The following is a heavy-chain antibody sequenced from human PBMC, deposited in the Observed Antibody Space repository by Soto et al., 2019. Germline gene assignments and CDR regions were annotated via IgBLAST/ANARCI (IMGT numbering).Heavy chain of an antibody. V-gene: IGHV4-59*01. J-gene: IGHJ6*02. CDR3: ARDLAIFGVVIYYGMDV. D-gene: IGHD3-3*01. CDR2: IYYSGST. CDR1: GGSISSYY. Sequence: SETLSLTCTVSGGSISSYYWSWIRQPPGKGLEWIGYIYYSGSTNYNPSLKSRVTISVDTSKNQFSLKLSSVTAADTAVYYCARDLAIFGVVIYYGMDVWGQGTTVTVSS.